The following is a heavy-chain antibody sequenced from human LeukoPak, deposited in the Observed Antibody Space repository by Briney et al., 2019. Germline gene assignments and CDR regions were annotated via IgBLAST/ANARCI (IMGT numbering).Heavy chain of an antibody. CDR1: GGSISSVDYY. V-gene: IGHV4-30-4*01. CDR2: IYYTGRT. Sequence: PSETPSLTCTISGGSISSVDYYWTWIRQPPGKGLECIGYIYYTGRTYYNPSLKSRVTISVDTSKNQFSLKLYSVTAADTAVYYCARKNDYGDYLDYWGQGTLVAVSS. CDR3: ARKNDYGDYLDY. J-gene: IGHJ4*02. D-gene: IGHD4-17*01.